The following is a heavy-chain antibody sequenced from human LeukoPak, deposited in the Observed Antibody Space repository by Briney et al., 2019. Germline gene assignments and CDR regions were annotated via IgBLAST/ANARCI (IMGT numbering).Heavy chain of an antibody. CDR1: GGTFSSYA. CDR3: ARAPSPAAGIDY. V-gene: IGHV1-69*13. J-gene: IGHJ4*02. Sequence: ASVNVSCKASGGTFSSYAISWVRQAPGQGLEWVGGIIPIFGTANYAQKFQGRVTITADESTSTAYMELSSLRSEDTAVYYCARAPSPAAGIDYWGQGTLVTVSS. D-gene: IGHD6-13*01. CDR2: IIPIFGTA.